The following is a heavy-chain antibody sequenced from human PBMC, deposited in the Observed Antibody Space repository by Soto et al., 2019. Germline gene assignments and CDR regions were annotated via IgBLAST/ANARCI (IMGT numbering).Heavy chain of an antibody. V-gene: IGHV1-18*01. J-gene: IGHJ6*02. CDR2: ISAYNGNT. D-gene: IGHD3-3*01. CDR3: ARSRLNDFWSGYPNYYYYYGMDV. CDR1: GYTFTSYG. Sequence: ASVKVSCKASGYTFTSYGISWVRRAPGQGLEWMGWISAYNGNTNYAQKLQGRVTMTTDTSTSTAYMELRSLRSDDTAVYYCARSRLNDFWSGYPNYYYYYGMDVWGQGTTVTVSS.